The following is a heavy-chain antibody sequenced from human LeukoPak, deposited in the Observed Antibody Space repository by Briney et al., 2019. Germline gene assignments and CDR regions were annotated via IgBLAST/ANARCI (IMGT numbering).Heavy chain of an antibody. D-gene: IGHD4-17*01. CDR2: IYYSGST. J-gene: IGHJ3*02. V-gene: IGHV4-61*05. Sequence: SETLSLTCTVSGGSISSSNYNWGWIRRPPGKGLEWIGYIYYSGSTNYNPSLKSRVTISVDTSKNQFSLKLSSVTAADTAVYYCARQPTTVTHPDAFDIWGQGTVVTVSS. CDR3: ARQPTTVTHPDAFDI. CDR1: GGSISSSNYN.